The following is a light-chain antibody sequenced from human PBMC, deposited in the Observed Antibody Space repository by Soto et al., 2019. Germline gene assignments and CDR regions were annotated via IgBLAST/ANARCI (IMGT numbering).Light chain of an antibody. CDR2: DAS. CDR1: QDISNH. J-gene: IGKJ4*01. CDR3: QQSDNLPLT. V-gene: IGKV1-33*01. Sequence: DLQMTQSPSSLSASAGDRVTITCQASQDISNHLNWYQHKPEKAPQLLIYDASNLAKGVPSRFGGSGSGTSFIFTISSLQTEDIATYFCQQSDNLPLTFGGGTKVEIK.